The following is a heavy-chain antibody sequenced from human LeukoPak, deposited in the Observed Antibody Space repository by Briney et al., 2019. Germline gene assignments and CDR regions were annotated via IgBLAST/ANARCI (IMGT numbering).Heavy chain of an antibody. CDR3: ARGKSGGSLTRWFEP. CDR2: INHSGST. CDR1: GGSFSGYY. Sequence: SETLSLTCAVYGGSFSGYYWSWIRQPPGKGLEWIGEINHSGSTNYNPSLKSRVTISVDTSKNQFSLKLSSVTAADTAVYYCARGKSGGSLTRWFEPWGQGTLVTVSS. V-gene: IGHV4-34*01. D-gene: IGHD6-25*01. J-gene: IGHJ5*02.